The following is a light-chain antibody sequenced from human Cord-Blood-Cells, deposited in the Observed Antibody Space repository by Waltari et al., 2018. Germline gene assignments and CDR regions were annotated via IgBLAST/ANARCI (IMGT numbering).Light chain of an antibody. CDR2: DVS. CDR3: SSYTSSSTWV. Sequence: QSALTQPASVSVSPGQSITISCTGTSSDVGGYNYVSWYQQHPGKAPKLMIYDVSNRPSGVSNRFSGSKSGNTASLSISGRQAEDEADYYCSSYTSSSTWVFGGGTKLTVL. CDR1: SSDVGGYNY. J-gene: IGLJ3*02. V-gene: IGLV2-14*03.